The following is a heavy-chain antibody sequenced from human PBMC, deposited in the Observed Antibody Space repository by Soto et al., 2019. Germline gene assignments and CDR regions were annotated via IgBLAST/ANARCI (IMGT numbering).Heavy chain of an antibody. Sequence: ASVKVSCKVSGYTLTELSMHWVRQAPGKGLEWMGGFDPEDGETIYAQKFQGRVTMTEDTSTDTAYMELSSLRSEDTAVYYCATNGWGGATKFYGMDVWGQGTTVTVSS. CDR1: GYTLTELS. D-gene: IGHD1-26*01. V-gene: IGHV1-24*01. CDR3: ATNGWGGATKFYGMDV. CDR2: FDPEDGET. J-gene: IGHJ6*02.